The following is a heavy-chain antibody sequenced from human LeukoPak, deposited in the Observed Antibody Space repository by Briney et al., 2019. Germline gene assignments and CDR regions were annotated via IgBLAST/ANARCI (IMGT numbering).Heavy chain of an antibody. Sequence: ASVKISCKVPGYTFTDYYMHWVQQAPGKGLEWMGLVDPEDGETIYAEKFQGRVTITADTSTDTAYMELSSLRSEDTAVYYCATDPRVLLWFGESNGGQGTLVTVSS. D-gene: IGHD3-10*01. J-gene: IGHJ4*02. V-gene: IGHV1-69-2*01. CDR3: ATDPRVLLWFGESN. CDR2: VDPEDGET. CDR1: GYTFTDYY.